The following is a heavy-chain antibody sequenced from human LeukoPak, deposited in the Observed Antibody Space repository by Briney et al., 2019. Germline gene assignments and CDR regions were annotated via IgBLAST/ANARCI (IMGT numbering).Heavy chain of an antibody. V-gene: IGHV3-7*01. CDR2: IKQDGSEK. D-gene: IGHD3-3*01. CDR3: AREYYDFWSGYSAPFDY. J-gene: IGHJ4*02. Sequence: GGSLRLSCAASGFTVSSNYMSWVRQAPGKGLEWVANIKQDGSEKYYVDSVKGRFTISRDNAKNSLYLQMNSLRAEDTAVYYCAREYYDFWSGYSAPFDYWGQGTLVTVSS. CDR1: GFTVSSNY.